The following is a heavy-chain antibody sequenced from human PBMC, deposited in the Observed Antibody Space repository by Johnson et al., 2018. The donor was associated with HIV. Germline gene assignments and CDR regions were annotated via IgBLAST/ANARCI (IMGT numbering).Heavy chain of an antibody. J-gene: IGHJ3*02. Sequence: VQLVESGGGVVQPGGSLRLSCAASGFTFSTYAMNWVRQAPGKGLEWGSVIYSGGRTYYADFVQGRFTISRDNSKNTLYLQMNSLRAEDTAFYYCARRDSGSLSFDIWGQGTMVTVSS. CDR1: GFTFSTYA. D-gene: IGHD1-26*01. V-gene: IGHV3-23*03. CDR2: IYSGGRT. CDR3: ARRDSGSLSFDI.